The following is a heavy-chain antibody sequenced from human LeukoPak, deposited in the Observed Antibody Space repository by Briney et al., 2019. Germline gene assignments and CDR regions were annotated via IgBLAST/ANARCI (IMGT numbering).Heavy chain of an antibody. V-gene: IGHV4-34*01. D-gene: IGHD5-18*01. CDR3: ARSRARLWGFDY. J-gene: IGHJ4*02. Sequence: PSETLSLTCAVYGGSLSGFYWSWIRQSPGKGLEWIGEINQSGSTNYNPSLKTRVTISLDTSKNQFSLKLTSVTAADTAVYYCARSRARLWGFDYWGQGTLVTVSS. CDR2: INQSGST. CDR1: GGSLSGFY.